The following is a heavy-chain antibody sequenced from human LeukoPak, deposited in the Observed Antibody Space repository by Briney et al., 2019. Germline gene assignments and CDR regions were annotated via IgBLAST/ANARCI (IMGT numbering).Heavy chain of an antibody. CDR2: ISYDGSNK. V-gene: IGHV3-30*03. D-gene: IGHD1-26*01. J-gene: IGHJ3*02. Sequence: QSGGSLRLSCAASGFTFSRYGMHWVRQAPGEGLEWVAVISYDGSNKYYADSVKGRFTISRDNSKNTLYLQMNSLRAEDTAVYYCARDLRVYSGSYYRASAFDIWGQGTMVTASS. CDR3: ARDLRVYSGSYYRASAFDI. CDR1: GFTFSRYG.